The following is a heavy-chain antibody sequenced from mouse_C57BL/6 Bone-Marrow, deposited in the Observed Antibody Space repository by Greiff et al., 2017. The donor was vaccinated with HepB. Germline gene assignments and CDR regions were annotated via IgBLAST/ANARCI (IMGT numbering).Heavy chain of an antibody. V-gene: IGHV1-42*01. CDR1: GYSFTGYY. CDR2: INPRTGGT. D-gene: IGHD1-1*01. Sequence: VQLQQSGPELVKPGASVKISCKASGYSFTGYYMNWVKQSPEKSLEWIGEINPRTGGTTYNQKFKAKATLTVDKSSSTAYMQRKSLTSEDSAVYYCARAHYYGSSYVAWLAYWGQGTRITVSA. CDR3: ARAHYYGSSYVAWLAY. J-gene: IGHJ3*01.